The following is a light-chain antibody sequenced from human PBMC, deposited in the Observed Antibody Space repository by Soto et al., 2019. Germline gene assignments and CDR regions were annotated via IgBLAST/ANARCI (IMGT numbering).Light chain of an antibody. J-gene: IGKJ1*01. CDR2: NAS. CDR3: QQYSSYPGT. Sequence: DIQMTQSPSTLSASVGDRVTITCRASKSISNWFAWYQQKPGKVPKLLMYNASTLKSGVPSRFSGSGSGTEFTLTISSLQPDEFATYYCQQYSSYPGTFGQGTKLEI. CDR1: KSISNW. V-gene: IGKV1-5*03.